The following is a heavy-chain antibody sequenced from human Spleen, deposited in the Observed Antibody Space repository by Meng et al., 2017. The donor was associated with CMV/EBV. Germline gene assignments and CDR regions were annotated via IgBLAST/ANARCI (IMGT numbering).Heavy chain of an antibody. Sequence: GESLKISCSASGFNLGDYAMSWVRQAPGKGLEWVGFITNKDDGGTREYAASVKGRFTISRDDSKNIAYLQMNSLKTEDTAVYYCTTETGDTDFDYWGQGTLVTVSS. D-gene: IGHD7-27*01. CDR3: TTETGDTDFDY. V-gene: IGHV3-49*04. CDR2: ITNKDDGGTR. CDR1: GFNLGDYA. J-gene: IGHJ4*02.